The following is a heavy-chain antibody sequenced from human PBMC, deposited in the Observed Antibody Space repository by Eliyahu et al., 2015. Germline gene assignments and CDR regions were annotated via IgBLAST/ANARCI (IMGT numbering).Heavy chain of an antibody. CDR1: AFTVSSNY. CDR3: ARDLGAYKRAFDY. D-gene: IGHD3-16*01. V-gene: IGHV3-53*01. CDR2: MYNGGAT. J-gene: IGHJ4*02. Sequence: AFTVSSNYMSWVRQAPGKGLEWLSVMYNGGATYYADSVKGRFTISRDNSKNTLYLQMNSLRADDTAVYYCARDLGAYKRAFDYWGQGTLVTVSS.